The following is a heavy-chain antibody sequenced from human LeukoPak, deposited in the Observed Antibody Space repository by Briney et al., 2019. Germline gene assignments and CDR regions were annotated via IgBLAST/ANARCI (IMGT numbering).Heavy chain of an antibody. CDR2: ISWNSGSI. CDR3: ARDSGAFDI. D-gene: IGHD3-10*01. J-gene: IGHJ3*02. V-gene: IGHV3-9*01. Sequence: PGRSLRLSCAASGFTFDDYAMHWVRQAPGKGLEWVSGISWNSGSIGYADSVKGRFTISRDNAKNSLYLQMNSLRAEDTAVYYCARDSGAFDIWGQGTMVTVSS. CDR1: GFTFDDYA.